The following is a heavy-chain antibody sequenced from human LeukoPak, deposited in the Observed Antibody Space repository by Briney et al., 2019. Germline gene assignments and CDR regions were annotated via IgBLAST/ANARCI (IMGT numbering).Heavy chain of an antibody. V-gene: IGHV3-23*01. CDR1: GFTFSSYA. CDR2: ISGSGGST. J-gene: IGHJ3*02. Sequence: GGSLRLSCAASGFTFSSYAMSWVRQAPGKGLEWVSAISGSGGSTYYADSVKGRFTISRDNSKNTLYLQMNSLRAEDTAVYYCAKDRGYGDYALPTDAFDIWGQGTMVTVSS. D-gene: IGHD4-17*01. CDR3: AKDRGYGDYALPTDAFDI.